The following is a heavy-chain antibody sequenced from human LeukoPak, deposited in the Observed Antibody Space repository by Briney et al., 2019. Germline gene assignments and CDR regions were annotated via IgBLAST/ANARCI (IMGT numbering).Heavy chain of an antibody. D-gene: IGHD5-18*01. V-gene: IGHV4-59*11. J-gene: IGHJ4*02. CDR1: GASISTHY. CDR2: FCYSGRT. CDR3: SRAGGVRHTPMELDY. Sequence: SETLSLTCTVSGASISTHYWSWIRQPPGKGLEWIGDFCYSGRTTYNPSLQSRFPISVATSKTQFSLKLSSVTATDTAVYYCSRAGGVRHTPMELDYWGQGTLVTVSS.